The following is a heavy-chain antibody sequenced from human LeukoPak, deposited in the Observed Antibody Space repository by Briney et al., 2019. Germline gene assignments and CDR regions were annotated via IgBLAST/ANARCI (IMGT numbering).Heavy chain of an antibody. D-gene: IGHD4-17*01. CDR3: ASGPPTVTTFDY. J-gene: IGHJ4*02. CDR1: GGSISSSSYY. CDR2: IYYSGST. V-gene: IGHV4-39*01. Sequence: PSETLSLTCTVSGGSISSSSYYWGWIRQPPGKGLEWIGSIYYSGSTYYNPSLKSRVTISVDTSKNQFSLKLSSATAADTAVYYCASGPPTVTTFDYWGQGTLVTVSS.